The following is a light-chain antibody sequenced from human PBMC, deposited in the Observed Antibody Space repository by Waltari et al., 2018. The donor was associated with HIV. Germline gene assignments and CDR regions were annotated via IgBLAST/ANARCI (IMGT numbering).Light chain of an antibody. V-gene: IGLV1-47*01. CDR1: TSNVRNNY. Sequence: QSVLAQPRSVSGTPGQTVNISCSGSTSNVRNNYVYWYQQVTGVAPKLLIYRQNQRPSGVPDRVSGSKSGTSASLAISGLRTEDEAEYYCAVWDDRLSGRLFGGGTKVTVL. CDR2: RQN. J-gene: IGLJ2*01. CDR3: AVWDDRLSGRL.